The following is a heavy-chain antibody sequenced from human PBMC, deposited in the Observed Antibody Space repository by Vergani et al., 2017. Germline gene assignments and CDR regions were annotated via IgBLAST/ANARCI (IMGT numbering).Heavy chain of an antibody. CDR3: ARLGDGYFYHGFTI. CDR1: RFSFSTYC. J-gene: IGHJ3*02. Sequence: DVQLVQSGAEVTKPGESLTLSCKGSRFSFSTYCIGWVRQMPGKGLEWMGLIFPGDSQIRSSLSFQGRVTISADKSNSTAYLQWYSIQASDTAMYYCARLGDGYFYHGFTIWGQGTAVTVSS. CDR2: IFPGDSQI. D-gene: IGHD2-21*02. V-gene: IGHV5-51*01.